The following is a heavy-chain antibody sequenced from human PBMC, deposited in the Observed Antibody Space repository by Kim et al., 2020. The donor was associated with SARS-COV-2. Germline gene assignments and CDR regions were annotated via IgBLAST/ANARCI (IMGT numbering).Heavy chain of an antibody. Sequence: SETLSLTCTVSGDSISTSSHYWGWIRQPPGKGLEWIGSIFYSGSAYYSPSLKGRVTISADTSKNQFSLKLSSVTAADTAVYYCATHGIRGASFILYGHWGQGTLVTVSS. CDR3: ATHGIRGASFILYGH. V-gene: IGHV4-39*01. J-gene: IGHJ4*02. CDR2: IFYSGSA. CDR1: GDSISTSSHY. D-gene: IGHD2-2*01.